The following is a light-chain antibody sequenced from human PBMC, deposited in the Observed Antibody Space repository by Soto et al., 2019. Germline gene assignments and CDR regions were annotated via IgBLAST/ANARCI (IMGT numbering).Light chain of an antibody. J-gene: IGLJ1*01. CDR1: NSDIGNYNI. V-gene: IGLV2-23*02. CDR3: FSYAGSDVFV. CDR2: EVT. Sequence: QSALTQPASVSGSPGQSITISCTGTNSDIGNYNIVSWYQQHPDKAPKLIIYEVTKRPSGVSNRFSGSKSGNTASLTISGLQAEDEGDYHCFSYAGSDVFVFGTGTKLTVL.